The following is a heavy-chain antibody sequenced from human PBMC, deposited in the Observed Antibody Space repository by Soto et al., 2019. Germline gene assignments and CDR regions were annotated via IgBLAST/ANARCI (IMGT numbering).Heavy chain of an antibody. V-gene: IGHV3-23*01. J-gene: IGHJ4*02. D-gene: IGHD1-1*01. CDR3: AKDRERSPHDS. Sequence: GGSLRLSCAASGFTFSSYAMSWVRQAPGKGLEWVSSISGSGGSTNYADSEKGRFTISRDLSKNTLYLQMNSLRAEDTAVYYCAKDRERSPHDSWGQGILVTVSS. CDR1: GFTFSSYA. CDR2: ISGSGGST.